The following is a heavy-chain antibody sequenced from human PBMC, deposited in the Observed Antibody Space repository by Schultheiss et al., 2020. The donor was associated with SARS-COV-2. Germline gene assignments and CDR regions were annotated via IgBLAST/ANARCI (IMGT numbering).Heavy chain of an antibody. CDR3: ARLGCSSTSCYTTDY. D-gene: IGHD2-2*02. V-gene: IGHV3-11*04. CDR2: ISSSSSTI. Sequence: GGSLRLSCAVYGGSFSGYYWSWIRQPPGKGLEWVSYISSSSSTIYYADSVKGRFTISRDNAKNSLYLQMNSLRDEDTAVYYCARLGCSSTSCYTTDYWGQGTLVTVSS. CDR1: GGSFSGYY. J-gene: IGHJ4*02.